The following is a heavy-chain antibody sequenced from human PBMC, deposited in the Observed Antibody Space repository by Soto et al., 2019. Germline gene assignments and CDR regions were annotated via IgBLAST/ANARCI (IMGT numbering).Heavy chain of an antibody. D-gene: IGHD6-13*01. Sequence: GASVKVSCKASGYTFTSYYMHCVRQAPGQGLEWMGIINPSGGSTSYAQKFHGRVTMTRDTSTSTVYMELSSLRSEDTAVYYCARVLQQVVQYYYYYGMDVWGQGTTVTVSS. CDR1: GYTFTSYY. J-gene: IGHJ6*02. CDR3: ARVLQQVVQYYYYYGMDV. V-gene: IGHV1-46*03. CDR2: INPSGGST.